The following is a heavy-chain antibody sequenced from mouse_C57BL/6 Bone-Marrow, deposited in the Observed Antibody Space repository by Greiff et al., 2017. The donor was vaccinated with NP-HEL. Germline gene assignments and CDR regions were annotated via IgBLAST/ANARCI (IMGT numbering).Heavy chain of an antibody. CDR3: ARGEEATVVAGPVAY. J-gene: IGHJ3*01. V-gene: IGHV5-4*01. D-gene: IGHD1-1*01. CDR2: ISDGGSYT. CDR1: GFTFSSYA. Sequence: EVQGVESGGGLVKPGGSLKLSCAASGFTFSSYAMSWVRQTPEKRLEWVATISDGGSYTYYPDNVKGRFTISRDNAKNNLYLQMSHLKSEDTAMYYCARGEEATVVAGPVAYWGQGTLVTVSA.